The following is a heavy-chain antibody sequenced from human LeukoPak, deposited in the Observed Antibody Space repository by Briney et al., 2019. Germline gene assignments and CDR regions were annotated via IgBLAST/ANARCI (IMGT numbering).Heavy chain of an antibody. CDR1: GFTFSSYS. J-gene: IGHJ4*02. CDR3: ARGRYSSSWDIFDY. V-gene: IGHV3-48*02. CDR2: ISSSSSTI. Sequence: GGSLRLSCAASGFTFSSYSMNWVRQAPGKGLEWVSYISSSSSTIYYADSVKGRFTISRDNAKNSLYLQMNSLRDEDTAVYYCARGRYSSSWDIFDYWGQGTLVTVPS. D-gene: IGHD6-13*01.